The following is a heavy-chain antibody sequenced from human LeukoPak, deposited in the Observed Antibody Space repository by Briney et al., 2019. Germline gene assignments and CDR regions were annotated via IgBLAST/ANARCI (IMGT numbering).Heavy chain of an antibody. J-gene: IGHJ1*01. Sequence: ASVKVSCKASGYTFTGYYLNWVRQAPRQGPEWMGWINPNSGATYYLQKFQGRITMTRDTSISTAYMELNRLISDDTAVYYCARVVEVGVPGFQNWGQGTLVTVSS. D-gene: IGHD2-8*01. CDR3: ARVVEVGVPGFQN. V-gene: IGHV1-2*02. CDR2: INPNSGAT. CDR1: GYTFTGYY.